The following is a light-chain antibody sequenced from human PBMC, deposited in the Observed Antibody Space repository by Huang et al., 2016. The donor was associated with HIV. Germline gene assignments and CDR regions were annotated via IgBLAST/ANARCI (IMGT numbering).Light chain of an antibody. Sequence: EIVLTQSPGTLSSSPGERATLSCRASQSVGTTYLAWYQQRPGQAPRLLIYGASSRATGTPDRFSGSGSGTEFTLTISRLEPEDSAVYYCQQYDTSPPLTFGGGTKVEIK. CDR1: QSVGTTY. CDR3: QQYDTSPPLT. V-gene: IGKV3-20*01. J-gene: IGKJ4*01. CDR2: GAS.